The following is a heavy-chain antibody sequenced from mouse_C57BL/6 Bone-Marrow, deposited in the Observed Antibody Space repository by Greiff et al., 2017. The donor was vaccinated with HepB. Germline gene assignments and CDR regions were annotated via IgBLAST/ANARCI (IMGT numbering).Heavy chain of an antibody. CDR1: GFTFSDYG. V-gene: IGHV5-17*01. CDR3: ARPYYGSSYWYFDV. J-gene: IGHJ1*03. D-gene: IGHD1-1*01. CDR2: ISSGSSTI. Sequence: DVKLVESGGGLVKPGGSLKLSCAASGFTFSDYGMHWVRQAPEKGLEWVAYISSGSSTIYYADTVKGRFTISRDNAKNTLFLQMTSLRSEDTAMYYCARPYYGSSYWYFDVWGKGTTVTVSS.